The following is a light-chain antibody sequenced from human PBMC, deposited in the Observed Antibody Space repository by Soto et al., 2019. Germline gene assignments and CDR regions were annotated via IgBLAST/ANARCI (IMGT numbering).Light chain of an antibody. Sequence: DIPMTQSPSFVSASVGDRVTITCRASQSISSWLSWYQQKPGTAPTLLVYKASTLQDGVPSRFSGSGSGTDFTLTINSLQPEDFGTYYCHQASSFPLTFGGGTKVEIK. CDR1: QSISSW. CDR2: KAS. J-gene: IGKJ4*01. V-gene: IGKV1-12*01. CDR3: HQASSFPLT.